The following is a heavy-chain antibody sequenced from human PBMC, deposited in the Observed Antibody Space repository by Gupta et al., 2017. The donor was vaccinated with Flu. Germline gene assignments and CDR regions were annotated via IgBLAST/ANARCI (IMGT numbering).Heavy chain of an antibody. J-gene: IGHJ6*03. D-gene: IGHD6-6*01. CDR2: INWNGGST. CDR1: GFPFAFFG. V-gene: IGHV3-20*02. Sequence: VERGGSGGGVVRPGGPPRPSLGAPGFPFAFFGLSWAAQAPGKGLEWVSGINWNGGSTGYADSVKGRFTISRDNAKNSLYLQMNSLRAEDTALYHCARLYSSSSNYYYMDVWGKGTTVTVSS. CDR3: ARLYSSSSNYYYMDV.